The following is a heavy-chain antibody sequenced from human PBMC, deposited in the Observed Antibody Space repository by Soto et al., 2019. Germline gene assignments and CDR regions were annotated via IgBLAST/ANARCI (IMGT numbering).Heavy chain of an antibody. CDR3: AHSGGSGRYCISTSCNPNWFDP. D-gene: IGHD2-2*01. Sequence: QITLKESGPTLVKPTQTLTLTCTFSGFSLSTSGVGVGWIRQPPGKALEWLALIYWDDDKRYSPSLKSRLTITKDTSKNQVVLTMTNMDPVDTATYYCAHSGGSGRYCISTSCNPNWFDPWGQGTLVTVSS. CDR2: IYWDDDK. J-gene: IGHJ5*02. V-gene: IGHV2-5*02. CDR1: GFSLSTSGVG.